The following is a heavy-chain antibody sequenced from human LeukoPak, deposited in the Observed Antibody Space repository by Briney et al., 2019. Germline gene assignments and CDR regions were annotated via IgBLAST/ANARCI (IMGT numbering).Heavy chain of an antibody. CDR2: IKQDGSEK. J-gene: IGHJ6*03. D-gene: IGHD3-10*01. CDR3: ARVDGSGSYIYYYYMDV. CDR1: GFTFSSYW. Sequence: PGGSLRLSCGASGFTFSSYWMSWVPQAPGKGLEWVANIKQDGSEKYYVDSVKGRFTISRDNAKNSLYLQMNSLRAEDTAVYYCARVDGSGSYIYYYYMDVWGKGTTVTVSS. V-gene: IGHV3-7*01.